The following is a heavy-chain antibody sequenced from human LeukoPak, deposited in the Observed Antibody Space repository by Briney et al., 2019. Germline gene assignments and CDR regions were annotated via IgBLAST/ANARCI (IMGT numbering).Heavy chain of an antibody. CDR2: IYSGGST. CDR1: GFTVSSNY. CDR3: ARDRSGFRGYYYYGMDV. D-gene: IGHD6-19*01. J-gene: IGHJ6*02. Sequence: SGGSLRLSCAASGFTVSSNYMSWVRQAPGKGLEWVSVIYSGGSTYYADSVKGRFTISRDNSKNTLYLQMDSLRVEDTAVYYCARDRSGFRGYYYYGMDVWGQGTTVTVSS. V-gene: IGHV3-53*01.